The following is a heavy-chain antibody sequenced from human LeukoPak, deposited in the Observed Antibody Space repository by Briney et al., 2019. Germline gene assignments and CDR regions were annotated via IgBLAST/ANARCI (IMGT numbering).Heavy chain of an antibody. CDR1: GGTFSSYA. J-gene: IGHJ6*03. CDR2: INPNSGGT. D-gene: IGHD5-12*01. CDR3: AIVRRGYSGYDLDLYYYYMDV. Sequence: GASVKVSCKASGGTFSSYAISWVRQAPGQGLEWMGWINPNSGGTNYAQKFQGRVTITADESTSTAYMELSSLRSEDTAVYYCAIVRRGYSGYDLDLYYYYMDVWGKGTTVTISS. V-gene: IGHV1-69*13.